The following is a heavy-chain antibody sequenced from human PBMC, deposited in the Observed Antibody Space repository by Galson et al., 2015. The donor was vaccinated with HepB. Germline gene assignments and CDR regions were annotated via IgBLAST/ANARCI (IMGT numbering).Heavy chain of an antibody. CDR2: IKSKTDGGTT. CDR1: GFTLSNAW. CDR3: TTDSSALDYFDY. J-gene: IGHJ4*02. Sequence: SLRLSCAASGFTLSNAWMSWVRQAPGKGLEWVGRIKSKTDGGTTDYAAPVKGRFTISRDDSKNTLYLQMNSLKTEDTAVYYCTTDSSALDYFDYWGQGTLVTVSS. V-gene: IGHV3-15*01.